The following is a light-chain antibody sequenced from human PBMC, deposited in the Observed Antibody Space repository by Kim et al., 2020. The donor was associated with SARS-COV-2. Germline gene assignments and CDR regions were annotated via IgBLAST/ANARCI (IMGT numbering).Light chain of an antibody. Sequence: SPGESATLSCRASQSVTRDHLAWYQQKPGQAPRLLIYAASSRVTGIPDRFSGSGSGTDFTLTITRLEPEDFAVYYCQRYGNSPSLTFGGGTKVEI. CDR2: AAS. CDR1: QSVTRDH. CDR3: QRYGNSPSLT. V-gene: IGKV3-20*01. J-gene: IGKJ4*01.